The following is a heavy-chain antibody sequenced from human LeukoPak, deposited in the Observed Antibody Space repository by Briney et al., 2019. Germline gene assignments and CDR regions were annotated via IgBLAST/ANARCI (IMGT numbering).Heavy chain of an antibody. CDR2: IYGGGTT. V-gene: IGHV3-53*01. Sequence: GGSLRLSCAASGFTVSSNYMSWVRQAPGKGLEWVSVIYGGGTTYYADSVKGRFTISKDNSKNTLYLQMNNLRAEDTAVYYCARAVSGSYPINWGQGTLVTVFS. CDR1: GFTVSSNY. J-gene: IGHJ4*02. D-gene: IGHD1-26*01. CDR3: ARAVSGSYPIN.